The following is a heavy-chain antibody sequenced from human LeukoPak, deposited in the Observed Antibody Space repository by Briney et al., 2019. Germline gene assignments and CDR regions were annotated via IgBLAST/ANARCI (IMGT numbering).Heavy chain of an antibody. D-gene: IGHD1-26*01. CDR1: GGSISSSSYY. V-gene: IGHV4-39*01. CDR2: IYYSGST. Sequence: PSETLSLTCTVSGGSISSSSYYWGWIRQPPGKGLEWIGSIYYSGSTYYNPSLKSRVTISVDTSKNQFSLKLSSVTAADTSVYYCARHPLGATQVLGDRLSKTDYWGQGNLVTVSS. J-gene: IGHJ4*02. CDR3: ARHPLGATQVLGDRLSKTDY.